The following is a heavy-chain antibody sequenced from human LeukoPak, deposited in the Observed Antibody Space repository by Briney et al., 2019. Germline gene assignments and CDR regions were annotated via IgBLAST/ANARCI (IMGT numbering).Heavy chain of an antibody. CDR2: MNPNSGNT. J-gene: IGHJ4*02. V-gene: IGHV1-8*03. Sequence: GASVKVSCKASGYTFTSYDINWVRQATGQGLEWMGWMNPNSGNTGYAQKFQGRVTITRNTSISTAYIELSSLRSEDTAVYYCARGPDYCSSTSCYAGGCWGQGTLVTVSS. CDR3: ARGPDYCSSTSCYAGGC. CDR1: GYTFTSYD. D-gene: IGHD2-2*01.